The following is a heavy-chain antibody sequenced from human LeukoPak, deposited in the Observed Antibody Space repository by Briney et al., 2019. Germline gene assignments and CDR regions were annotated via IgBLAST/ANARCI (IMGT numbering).Heavy chain of an antibody. Sequence: GGSLRLSCAASGFTFSNYGMHWVRQALGKGLEWVAFIRYDGSNKYYADSVKGRFTISRDNSKNTLYLQMSSLRAEDTAVYYCAKLNSYYFDYWGQGTLVTVSS. CDR2: IRYDGSNK. J-gene: IGHJ4*02. V-gene: IGHV3-30*02. CDR1: GFTFSNYG. D-gene: IGHD4-23*01. CDR3: AKLNSYYFDY.